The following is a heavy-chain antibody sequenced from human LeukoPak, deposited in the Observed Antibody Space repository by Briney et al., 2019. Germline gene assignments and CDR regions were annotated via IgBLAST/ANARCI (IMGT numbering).Heavy chain of an antibody. CDR2: IYYSGST. CDR1: GGSFSGYY. CDR3: ASQRDGYNYYLGYYFDY. V-gene: IGHV4-34*01. D-gene: IGHD5-24*01. Sequence: SETLSLTCAVYGGSFSGYYWSWIRQPPGKGLEWIGSIYYSGSTYYNPSLKSRVTISVDTSKNQFSLKLSSVTAADTAVYYCASQRDGYNYYLGYYFDYWGQGTLVTVSS. J-gene: IGHJ4*02.